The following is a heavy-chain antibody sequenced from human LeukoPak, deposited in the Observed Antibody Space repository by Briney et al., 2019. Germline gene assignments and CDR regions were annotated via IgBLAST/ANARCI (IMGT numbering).Heavy chain of an antibody. D-gene: IGHD6-6*01. CDR2: IYYSGST. CDR1: GGSISSYY. CDR3: ARGQYSSSSGMSYGY. J-gene: IGHJ4*02. V-gene: IGHV4-59*01. Sequence: PSETLSLTCTVSGGSISSYYWSWIRQPPGKGLEWIGYIYYSGSTNYNPSLKSRVTISVDTSKNQFSLKLHSVTAADTAVYYCARGQYSSSSGMSYGYWGQGTLVTVSS.